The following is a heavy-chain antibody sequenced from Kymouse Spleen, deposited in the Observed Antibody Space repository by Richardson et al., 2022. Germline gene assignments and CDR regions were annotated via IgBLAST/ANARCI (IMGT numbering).Heavy chain of an antibody. J-gene: IGHJ6*02. CDR2: IKQDGSEK. CDR3: ARDGYSSGWYEVYYYYYGMDV. CDR1: GFTFSSYW. V-gene: IGHV3-7*01. Sequence: EVQLVESGGGLVQPGGSLRLSCAASGFTFSSYWMSWVRQAPGKGLEWVANIKQDGSEKYYVDSVKGRFTISRDNAKNSLYLQMNSLRAEDTAVYYCARDGYSSGWYEVYYYYYGMDVWGQGTTVTVSS. D-gene: IGHD6-19*01.